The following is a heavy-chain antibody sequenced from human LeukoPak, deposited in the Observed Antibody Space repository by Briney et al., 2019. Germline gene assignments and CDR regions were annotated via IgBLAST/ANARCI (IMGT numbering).Heavy chain of an antibody. CDR1: GFIFSSYS. V-gene: IGHV3-21*01. Sequence: GGSLRLSCAASGFIFSSYSMNWVRQAPGKGLEWVSSISSSSSYIYYADSVKGRFTISRDNAKNSLYLQMNSLRAEDTAVYYCAREGEFGYYFDYWGQGTLVTVSS. CDR2: ISSSSSYI. J-gene: IGHJ4*02. D-gene: IGHD3-16*01. CDR3: AREGEFGYYFDY.